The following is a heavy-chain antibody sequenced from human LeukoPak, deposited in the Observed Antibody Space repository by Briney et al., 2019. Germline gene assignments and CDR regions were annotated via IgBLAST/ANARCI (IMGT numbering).Heavy chain of an antibody. Sequence: GGSLRLSCAASGFTFSSYWMHWVRQAPGKGLEWVSGISGNSGSIGYADSVKGRFTISRDNTKNSLYLQMNSLRVEDTAVYYCARFPSLSSASSYDLWGQGTLVTVSS. CDR3: ARFPSLSSASSYDL. CDR1: GFTFSSYW. V-gene: IGHV3-74*01. CDR2: ISGNSGSI. J-gene: IGHJ5*02. D-gene: IGHD6-6*01.